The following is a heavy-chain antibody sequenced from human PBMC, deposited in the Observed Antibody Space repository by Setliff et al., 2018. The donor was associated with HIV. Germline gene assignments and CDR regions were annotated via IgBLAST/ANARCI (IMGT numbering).Heavy chain of an antibody. D-gene: IGHD3-10*01. CDR3: VSQPESRWQIEY. Sequence: SETPSLTCAVSGYSISRGYFWVWVRQPPGKGLEWIGSVSHSGNTDYNISLKSRVTISIDNSNNHFSLKLRSVTAADTAVYYCVSQPESRWQIEYWGQGTLVTVSS. V-gene: IGHV4-38-2*01. CDR1: GYSISRGYF. CDR2: VSHSGNT. J-gene: IGHJ4*02.